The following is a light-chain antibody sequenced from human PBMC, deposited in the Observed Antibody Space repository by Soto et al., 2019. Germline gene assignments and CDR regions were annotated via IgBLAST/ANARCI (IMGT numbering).Light chain of an antibody. CDR3: QQRADWWT. CDR2: DAS. CDR1: QSVSSH. V-gene: IGKV3-11*01. J-gene: IGKJ1*01. Sequence: ENVVTQSPAPPSLSPGERATLSRRASQSVSSHLAWYQQKPGQAPRLLIYDASNRATGIPARFSGSGSGTDFTLTISSLEPEDFAVYYCQQRADWWTFGQGTKVDIK.